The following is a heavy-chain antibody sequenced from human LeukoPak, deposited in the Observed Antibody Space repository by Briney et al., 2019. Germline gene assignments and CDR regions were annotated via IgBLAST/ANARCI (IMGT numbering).Heavy chain of an antibody. D-gene: IGHD1-26*01. CDR3: ARDLRSGELVT. V-gene: IGHV1-2*02. Sequence: ASVKVSCKASGYTFTDYYVHWVRRAPGQGLECMGWINPNNGGTNYAQKFQGRVTMTRDTSINTAYMELSRLRSDDTAVYYCARDLRSGELVTWGQGTLVTVSS. CDR1: GYTFTDYY. CDR2: INPNNGGT. J-gene: IGHJ5*02.